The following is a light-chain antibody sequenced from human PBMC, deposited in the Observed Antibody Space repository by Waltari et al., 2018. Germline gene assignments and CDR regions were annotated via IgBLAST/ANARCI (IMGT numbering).Light chain of an antibody. J-gene: IGKJ3*01. V-gene: IGKV1-12*01. CDR1: QDLHTW. CDR2: GAS. Sequence: DIQMTQSPSSVSASVGDRVTITCRASQDLHTWLAWYRQTPGKAPKLLIQGASSLQSGVPSRFSGSGSGTDFTLTISSLQPEDVATYYCQQANSFPFTFGPGTKVDIK. CDR3: QQANSFPFT.